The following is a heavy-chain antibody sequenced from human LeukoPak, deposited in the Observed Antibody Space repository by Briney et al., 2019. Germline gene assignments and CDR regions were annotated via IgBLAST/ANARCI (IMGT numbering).Heavy chain of an antibody. D-gene: IGHD1-26*01. CDR2: IYYSGST. CDR3: ARDGGGSSDAFDI. Sequence: PGGSLRLSCTASGFTFGDYAMSWFRQPPGKGLEWIGSIYYSGSTYYNPSLKSRVTISVDTSKNQFSLKLSSVTAADTAVYYCARDGGGSSDAFDIWGQGTMVTVSS. CDR1: GFTFGDYA. J-gene: IGHJ3*02. V-gene: IGHV4-39*07.